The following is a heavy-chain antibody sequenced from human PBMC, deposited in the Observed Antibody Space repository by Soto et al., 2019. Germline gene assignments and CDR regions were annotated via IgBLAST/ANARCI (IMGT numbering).Heavy chain of an antibody. Sequence: QVQLVQSGAEVKKPESSGQVSCKTSGGTFVRHVISWVRQAPGQGPEWMGKINPLSGRPNYAQQFQHIVTFTADTDSSTAYMELSSLRSDDTDVYYCATPACAATWCCPSHNLDHWGQGTLVTVSS. J-gene: IGHJ4*02. CDR2: INPLSGRP. CDR3: ATPACAATWCCPSHNLDH. D-gene: IGHD2-2*01. V-gene: IGHV1-69*06. CDR1: GGTFVRHV.